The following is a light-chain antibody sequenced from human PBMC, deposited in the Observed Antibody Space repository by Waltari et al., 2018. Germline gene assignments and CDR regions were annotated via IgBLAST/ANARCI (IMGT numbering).Light chain of an antibody. CDR3: QQYYSTPPT. Sequence: DIVMTQSPDSLAVSLGERATINCKSSQSVLYSSNNKNYLAWYQQKPGQPPKLRIYWASTRESGGPERFSGSGSGTDFTLTISSLQAEDVAVYYCQQYYSTPPTFGQGTKVEIK. V-gene: IGKV4-1*01. J-gene: IGKJ1*01. CDR1: QSVLYSSNNKNY. CDR2: WAS.